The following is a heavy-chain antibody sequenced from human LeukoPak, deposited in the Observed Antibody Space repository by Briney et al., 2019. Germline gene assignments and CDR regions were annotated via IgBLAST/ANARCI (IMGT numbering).Heavy chain of an antibody. V-gene: IGHV4-34*01. Sequence: SETLSLTCAVYGGSFSGYYWSWIRQPPGKGLEWIGEINDSESTNYNPSLKSRVTISVDTSKSQFSLKLSSVTAADTAVYYCAREAPYDSYYWGQGTLVTVSS. CDR3: AREAPYDSYY. CDR1: GGSFSGYY. J-gene: IGHJ4*02. CDR2: INDSEST. D-gene: IGHD3-3*01.